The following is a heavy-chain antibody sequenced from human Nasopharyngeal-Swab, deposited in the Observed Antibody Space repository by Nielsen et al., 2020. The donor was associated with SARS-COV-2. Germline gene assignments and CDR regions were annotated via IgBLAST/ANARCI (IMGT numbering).Heavy chain of an antibody. CDR2: MNPNSGNT. V-gene: IGHV1-8*01. Sequence: ASVKVSCKASGYTFTSYDINWVRQATGQGLEWMGWMNPNSGNTGYAQKFQGRVTMTRNTSISTVYMELSSLRSEDTAVHYCARDQAARLSHAGYWGQGTLVTVSS. CDR3: ARDQAARLSHAGY. D-gene: IGHD6-6*01. J-gene: IGHJ4*02. CDR1: GYTFTSYD.